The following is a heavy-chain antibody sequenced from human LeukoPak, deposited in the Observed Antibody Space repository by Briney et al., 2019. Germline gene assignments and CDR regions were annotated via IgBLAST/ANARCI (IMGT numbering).Heavy chain of an antibody. D-gene: IGHD3-3*01. V-gene: IGHV3-21*01. CDR3: ARDLSYDFWSGYYYFDY. Sequence: PGGSLRLSCAASGFTFSTYAISWVRQAPGKGLEWVSCISSTSNYIFYADSVRGRFTISRDNAKNSLYLQMDSLRAEDTAVYYCARDLSYDFWSGYYYFDYWGQGTLVTVSS. CDR1: GFTFSTYA. J-gene: IGHJ4*02. CDR2: ISSTSNYI.